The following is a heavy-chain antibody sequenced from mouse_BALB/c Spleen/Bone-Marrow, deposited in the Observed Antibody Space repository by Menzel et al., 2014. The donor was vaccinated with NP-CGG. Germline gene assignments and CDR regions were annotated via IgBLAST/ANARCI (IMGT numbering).Heavy chain of an antibody. V-gene: IGHV1-53*01. D-gene: IGHD2-3*01. CDR3: TRDGHNYYAMDY. Sequence: QVQLQQSGTELVKPGASVKLSCKASGYTFTTYYIYWVKQRAGQGLEWIGEINPSNGGTNFNEKYKSKATLTVDKSSSTSYMQLSSLTSEDSAVYYCTRDGHNYYAMDYWGQGTSVSVPS. CDR1: GYTFTTYY. CDR2: INPSNGGT. J-gene: IGHJ4*01.